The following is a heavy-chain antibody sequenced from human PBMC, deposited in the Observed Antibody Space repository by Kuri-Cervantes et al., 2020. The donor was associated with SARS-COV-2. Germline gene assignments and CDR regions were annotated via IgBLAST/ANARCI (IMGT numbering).Heavy chain of an antibody. D-gene: IGHD1-1*01. CDR1: GYTFSSHA. J-gene: IGHJ5*02. V-gene: IGHV1-18*04. CDR3: ARLNLESGDTKFDP. CDR2: ISTYNGDT. Sequence: ASVKVSCKASGYTFSSHAISWVRQAPGQGLEWIGWISTYNGDTQYAQKFQGRVIMTTDTSTTTVFMDLWDLTFDDTAVYYCARLNLESGDTKFDPWGQGIPVTASS.